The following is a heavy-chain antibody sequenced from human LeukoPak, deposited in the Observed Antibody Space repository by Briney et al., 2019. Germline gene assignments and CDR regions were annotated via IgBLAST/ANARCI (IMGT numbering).Heavy chain of an antibody. J-gene: IGHJ5*02. CDR3: ARDHPQYYYGSGSYGAYNWFDP. D-gene: IGHD3-10*01. Sequence: GASVKVSCKASGYTFTSYAMHWVRQAPGQRLEWMGWINAGNGNTKYSQKFQGRVTITRDTSASTAYMELSSLRSEDTAVYYCARDHPQYYYGSGSYGAYNWFDPWGQGTLVTVSS. V-gene: IGHV1-3*01. CDR2: INAGNGNT. CDR1: GYTFTSYA.